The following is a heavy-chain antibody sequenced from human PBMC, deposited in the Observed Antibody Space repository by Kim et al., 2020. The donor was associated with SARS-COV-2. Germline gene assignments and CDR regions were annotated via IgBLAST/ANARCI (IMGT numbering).Heavy chain of an antibody. D-gene: IGHD4-17*01. CDR2: IRSKFNGYAT. V-gene: IGHV3-73*01. CDR1: GFTVSGSA. CDR3: ARHHEYGDYDGY. Sequence: GGSLRLSCVASGFTVSGSAIHWVRQASGKGLEWVGRIRSKFNGYATAFAASVKGRFTISRDDSKNTAYLQMDSLKTEDTAVYYCARHHEYGDYDGYWGQG. J-gene: IGHJ4*02.